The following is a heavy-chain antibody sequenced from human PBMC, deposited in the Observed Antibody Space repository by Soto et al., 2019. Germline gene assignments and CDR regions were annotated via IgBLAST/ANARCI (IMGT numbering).Heavy chain of an antibody. CDR3: ARDGAAGLYYYYGMDV. D-gene: IGHD6-13*01. CDR1: GYSFTSYW. J-gene: IGHJ6*02. V-gene: IGHV5-51*01. Sequence: GESLKISCKGSGYSFTSYWIGWVRQMPGKGLEWMGIIYPGDSDTRYSPSFQGQVTISADKSISTAYLQWSSLKASDTAMYYCARDGAAGLYYYYGMDVWGQGTTVTVSS. CDR2: IYPGDSDT.